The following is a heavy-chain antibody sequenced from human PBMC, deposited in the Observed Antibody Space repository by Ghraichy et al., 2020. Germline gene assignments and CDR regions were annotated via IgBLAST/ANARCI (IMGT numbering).Heavy chain of an antibody. D-gene: IGHD1-26*01. CDR1: GFIFRSYW. J-gene: IGHJ4*02. V-gene: IGHV3-74*01. Sequence: GESLNISCAASGFIFRSYWMHWVRQVPGKGLVWVSQIDSDGNTNYADSVKGRFTISRDNAKNMLYLQMNSLRADDTAMYYCARGVGVTDYWGQGTLVTVSS. CDR2: IDSDGNT. CDR3: ARGVGVTDY.